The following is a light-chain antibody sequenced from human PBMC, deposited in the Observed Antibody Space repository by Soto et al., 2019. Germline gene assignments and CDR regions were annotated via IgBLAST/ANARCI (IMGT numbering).Light chain of an antibody. CDR2: EVS. V-gene: IGLV2-23*02. CDR1: SSDVGSYNL. J-gene: IGLJ2*01. CDR3: CSYAGSSPYVV. Sequence: QSALTQPASVSGSPGQSITISCTGTSSDVGSYNLVSWYQQHPGKAPKLMIYEVSKRPSGVSNRFSGSKSGNTASLTISGLQAEDEADYYSCSYAGSSPYVVFGGGTQLTVL.